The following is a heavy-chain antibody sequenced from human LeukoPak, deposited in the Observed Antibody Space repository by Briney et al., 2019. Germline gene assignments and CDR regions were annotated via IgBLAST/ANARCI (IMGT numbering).Heavy chain of an antibody. CDR1: GFTFSNYA. V-gene: IGHV3-30-3*01. D-gene: IGHD3-3*01. J-gene: IGHJ4*02. CDR3: ASGAPRNSDFWSGPFDY. CDR2: ISYDGSNK. Sequence: PGSSLRLSCAASGFTFSNYAMHWVRQAPGNGLEWGALISYDGSNKGYADSVRGRFTISRDNSKNTLYLQMNGLRGEDTAVYYCASGAPRNSDFWSGPFDYWGQGSLVTVSS.